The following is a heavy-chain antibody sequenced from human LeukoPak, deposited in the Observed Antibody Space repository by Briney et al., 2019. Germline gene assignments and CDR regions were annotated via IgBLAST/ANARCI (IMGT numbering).Heavy chain of an antibody. CDR2: IGPTGSDR. CDR3: ATETNGRHYDY. CDR1: GLTFSTSG. J-gene: IGHJ4*02. Sequence: PVGSLRLSCTASGLTFSTSGFNWVRQAPGKGLEWVASIGPTGSDRYRADSIKGRFTISRDNANNFLYLQMNSLRAEDTAVYYCATETNGRHYDYWGQGTLLTVSS. D-gene: IGHD1-14*01. V-gene: IGHV3-21*06.